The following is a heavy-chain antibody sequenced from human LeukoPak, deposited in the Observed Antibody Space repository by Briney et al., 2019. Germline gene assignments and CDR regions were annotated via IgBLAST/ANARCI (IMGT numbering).Heavy chain of an antibody. CDR1: GFTFSSYW. Sequence: GGSLRLSCAASGFTFSSYWMHWVRQAPGKGLVWVSRINSDGSSTSYADSVKGRFTISRDNAKNTLYLQMNSLRAEDTAVYYCARDPSQIYGYNYYSYYMDVWGKGTTVTVSS. CDR3: ARDPSQIYGYNYYSYYMDV. J-gene: IGHJ6*03. CDR2: INSDGSST. V-gene: IGHV3-74*01. D-gene: IGHD5-24*01.